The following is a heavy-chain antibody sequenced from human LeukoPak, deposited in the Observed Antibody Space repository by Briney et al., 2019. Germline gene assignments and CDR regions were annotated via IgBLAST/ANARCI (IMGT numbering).Heavy chain of an antibody. CDR1: GYTFSIYG. Sequence: ASVKASCKASGYTFSIYGFSWVRQAPGQGLEWMGWISVYNGNTNYAQKFQGRVTMTTDTSTSTAHMELRSLRSDDTAVYYCARLGYSGHSQGAADYWGQGTLVTVSS. CDR2: ISVYNGNT. CDR3: ARLGYSGHSQGAADY. V-gene: IGHV1-18*01. J-gene: IGHJ4*02. D-gene: IGHD4-23*01.